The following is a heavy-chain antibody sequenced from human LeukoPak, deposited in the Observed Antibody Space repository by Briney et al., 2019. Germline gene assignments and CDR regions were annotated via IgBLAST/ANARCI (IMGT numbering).Heavy chain of an antibody. Sequence: GGSLRLSCAASGFTFSSYAVSLVRQAPGKGLEWVSAISGSGGSTYYADSVKGRFTISRDNSKNTLYLQTNSLRAEDTAVYYCAKPLGYGDSNTFDYWGQGTLVTVSS. J-gene: IGHJ4*02. V-gene: IGHV3-23*01. CDR2: ISGSGGST. D-gene: IGHD4-17*01. CDR3: AKPLGYGDSNTFDY. CDR1: GFTFSSYA.